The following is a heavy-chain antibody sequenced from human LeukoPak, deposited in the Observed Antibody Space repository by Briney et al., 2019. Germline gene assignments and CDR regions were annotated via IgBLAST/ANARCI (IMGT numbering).Heavy chain of an antibody. CDR1: GGSISSSSQY. CDR2: IYYSGST. V-gene: IGHV4-39*01. CDR3: ARLGSIAAPKGDS. Sequence: SETLSLTCTVSGGSISSSSQYRGWIRQPPGKGLEWIGSIYYSGSTYYNPSLKSRVTISVDTSKNQFSLKLSSVTAADTAVYYCARLGSIAAPKGDSWGQGTLVTVSS. J-gene: IGHJ4*02. D-gene: IGHD6-6*01.